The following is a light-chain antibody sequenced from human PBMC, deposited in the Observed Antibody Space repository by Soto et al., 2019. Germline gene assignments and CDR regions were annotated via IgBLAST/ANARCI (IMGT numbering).Light chain of an antibody. J-gene: IGLJ2*01. V-gene: IGLV2-11*01. Sequence: QSVLPQPRSVSGSPGQSVTISCTGTSSDVGGYNYVSWYQQHPGKAPKLMIYDVSKRPSGVPDRFSGSKSGNSASRTISGLQAEDEADYYCCSYAGSYTFAVFGGGTKLTVL. CDR1: SSDVGGYNY. CDR2: DVS. CDR3: CSYAGSYTFAV.